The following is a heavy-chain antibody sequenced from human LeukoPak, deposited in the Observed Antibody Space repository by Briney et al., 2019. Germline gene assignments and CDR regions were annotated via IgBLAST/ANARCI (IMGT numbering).Heavy chain of an antibody. J-gene: IGHJ4*02. Sequence: PGGTLRLSCAASVFIFNIHVMNWVRQAPGRGLEWGSGITGDAGRTYYADSVKGRFTISRDNSKNTLYPQMNSLRAEDTAIYYCAKDRAWGAFVYWGQGTLVTVSS. CDR2: ITGDAGRT. V-gene: IGHV3-23*01. CDR1: VFIFNIHV. D-gene: IGHD1-26*01. CDR3: AKDRAWGAFVY.